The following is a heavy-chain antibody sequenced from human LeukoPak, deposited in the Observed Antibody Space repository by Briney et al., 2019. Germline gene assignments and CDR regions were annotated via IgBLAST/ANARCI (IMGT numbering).Heavy chain of an antibody. J-gene: IGHJ4*02. Sequence: KPSETLSLTCTVSGGSISSYYWSWIRQPPGKGLEWIGYIYYSGSTNYNPSLKSRVTISVDTSKNQFSLKLSSVTPEDTALYYCAREFYSGMPFDYWAQGTLVTVSS. CDR2: IYYSGST. D-gene: IGHD4-11*01. CDR3: AREFYSGMPFDY. V-gene: IGHV4-59*12. CDR1: GGSISSYY.